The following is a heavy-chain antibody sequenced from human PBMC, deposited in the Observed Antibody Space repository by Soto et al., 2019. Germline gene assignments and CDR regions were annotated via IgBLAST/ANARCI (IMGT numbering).Heavy chain of an antibody. D-gene: IGHD5-18*01. CDR1: GFTFSSYS. Sequence: GGSLRLSCAASGFTFSSYSMNWVRQAPGKGLEWVSYISSSSSTIYYADSVKGRFTISRDNAKNSLYLQMNSLRAEDTAVYYWARVQGYSYGYGPGYNVYGMAVWGKGTTVPVSS. CDR3: ARVQGYSYGYGPGYNVYGMAV. J-gene: IGHJ6*04. CDR2: ISSSSSTI. V-gene: IGHV3-48*01.